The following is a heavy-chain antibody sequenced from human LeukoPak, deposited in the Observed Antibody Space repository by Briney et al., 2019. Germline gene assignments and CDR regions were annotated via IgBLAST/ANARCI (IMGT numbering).Heavy chain of an antibody. Sequence: TGGSLRLSCAASGFTFSSYGMHWVRQAPGKGLEWVAFIRYDGSNKYYADSVKGRFTISRDNSKNTLYLQMNSLRAEDTAVYYCAKDPKGYGDYDYGMDVWGQGTTVTVSS. D-gene: IGHD4-17*01. CDR1: GFTFSSYG. CDR3: AKDPKGYGDYDYGMDV. J-gene: IGHJ6*02. CDR2: IRYDGSNK. V-gene: IGHV3-30*02.